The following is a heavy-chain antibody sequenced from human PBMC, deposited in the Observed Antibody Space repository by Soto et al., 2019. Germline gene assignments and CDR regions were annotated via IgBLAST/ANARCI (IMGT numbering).Heavy chain of an antibody. CDR1: GFTFSDYA. CDR2: VSHDGRNT. J-gene: IGHJ4*02. CDR3: VRAPEVRAPRRQFDY. Sequence: GGSLRLSCAASGFTFSDYAMHWVRQAPGKGLEWVAVVSHDGRNTHYADSVKGRFTISRDNAKNSLYVQMNSLRSEDTAVYYCVRAPEVRAPRRQFDYWGKGTLVTVSS. V-gene: IGHV3-30*03.